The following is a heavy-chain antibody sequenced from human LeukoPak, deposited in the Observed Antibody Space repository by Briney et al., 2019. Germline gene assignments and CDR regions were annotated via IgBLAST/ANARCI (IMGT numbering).Heavy chain of an antibody. CDR3: ASLSKDYDTSGYFLVY. V-gene: IGHV1-46*01. CDR1: GYTFTSYY. CDR2: INPSGGST. J-gene: IGHJ4*02. Sequence: GASVKVSCKASGYTFTSYYMHWVRQAPGQGLEWMGIINPSGGSTSYAQKFQGRVTMTRDMSTSTDYMELSSLRSEDTAVYYCASLSKDYDTSGYFLVYWGQGTLVTVSS. D-gene: IGHD3-22*01.